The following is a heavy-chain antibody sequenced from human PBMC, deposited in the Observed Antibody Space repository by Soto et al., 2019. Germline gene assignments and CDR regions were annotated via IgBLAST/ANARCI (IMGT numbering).Heavy chain of an antibody. Sequence: QVQLQESGPGLVKPSETLSLTCTVSGGSISSYYWSWIWQPPGKGLEWIGFIFYSGSTSYNPSLKSRVTISIDTSEYQCSLKLNSVTAADTAVYYCASMIGDPVLSFDSWGQGTLVAVSS. V-gene: IGHV4-59*01. CDR1: GGSISSYY. CDR3: ASMIGDPVLSFDS. J-gene: IGHJ5*01. D-gene: IGHD3-10*02. CDR2: IFYSGST.